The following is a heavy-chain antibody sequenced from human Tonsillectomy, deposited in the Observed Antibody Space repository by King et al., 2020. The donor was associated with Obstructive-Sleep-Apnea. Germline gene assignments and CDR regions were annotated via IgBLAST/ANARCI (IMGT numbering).Heavy chain of an antibody. D-gene: IGHD1-26*01. Sequence: VQLVQSGAEVKKPGSSVKVSCKASGGTSSSNAISWVRQAPGQGLEWMGGTIPLFGTANYAQKFQGRVTITADESTSTAYMELSSLRSEDTAVYYCARGMSGRSYFDYWGQGTLVTVSS. CDR3: ARGMSGRSYFDY. CDR2: TIPLFGTA. J-gene: IGHJ4*02. CDR1: GGTSSSNA. V-gene: IGHV1-69*01.